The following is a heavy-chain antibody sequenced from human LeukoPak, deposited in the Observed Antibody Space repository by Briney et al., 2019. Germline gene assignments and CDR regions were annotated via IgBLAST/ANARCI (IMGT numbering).Heavy chain of an antibody. CDR3: AISMATAMRAYFDY. D-gene: IGHD5-24*01. CDR2: INWNGGST. J-gene: IGHJ4*02. CDR1: GFTFDDYG. Sequence: GGSLRLSCAASGFTFDDYGMSWVRQAPGKGLEWVSGINWNGGSTSYADSVKGRFTISRDNAKNSLYLQMNSLRAEDTALYYCAISMATAMRAYFDYWGQGTLVTVSS. V-gene: IGHV3-20*04.